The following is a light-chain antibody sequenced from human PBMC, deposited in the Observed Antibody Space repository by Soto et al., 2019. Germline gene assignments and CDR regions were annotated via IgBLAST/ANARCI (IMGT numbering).Light chain of an antibody. CDR1: DSNIGPNA. CDR2: NND. J-gene: IGLJ1*01. Sequence: QSVRSQPRRESGSLGQMVTISYSGGDSNIGPNAVNWYRQVPGTAPKLLIHNNDQRPSGVPDRISGSKSGTSASLAISGLPSGDEADYYCAAGDDGLNAYVFGIGTKVPVL. CDR3: AAGDDGLNAYV. V-gene: IGLV1-44*01.